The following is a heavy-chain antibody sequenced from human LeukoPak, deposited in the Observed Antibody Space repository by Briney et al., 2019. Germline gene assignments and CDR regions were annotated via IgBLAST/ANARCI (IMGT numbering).Heavy chain of an antibody. CDR1: GFTFSSYW. V-gene: IGHV3-74*01. D-gene: IGHD3-16*02. CDR2: INSDGSST. CDR3: ASQREYYDYIWGSYRYQA. J-gene: IGHJ5*02. Sequence: GGSLRLSCAASGFTFSSYWMHWVRQAPGKGLVWVSRINSDGSSTSYADSVKGRFTISRDNAKNTLYLQTNSLRAEDTAVYYCASQREYYDYIWGSYRYQAWGQGTLVTVSS.